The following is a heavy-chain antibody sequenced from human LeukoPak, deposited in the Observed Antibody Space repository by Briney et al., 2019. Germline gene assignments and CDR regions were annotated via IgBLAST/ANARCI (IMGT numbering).Heavy chain of an antibody. Sequence: GSLRLPCAASGVTVSSNYMSWVLQAPGKGLEWVAVIWYDGSNKYYADSVKGRFTISRDNSKNTLYLQMNSLRAEDTAVYYCARATERIVATIAYWGQGTLVTVSS. CDR2: IWYDGSNK. J-gene: IGHJ4*02. CDR1: GVTVSSNY. CDR3: ARATERIVATIAY. V-gene: IGHV3-33*08. D-gene: IGHD5-12*01.